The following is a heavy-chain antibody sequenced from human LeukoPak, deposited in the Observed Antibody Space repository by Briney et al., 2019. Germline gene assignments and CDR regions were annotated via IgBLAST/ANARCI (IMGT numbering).Heavy chain of an antibody. Sequence: SETLSLTCTVSGGSISSRSNYWGWIRQPPGKGLEWIGSLYCGSTYYNPSLKSRVTISVDTSKNQLSLKLNSVIAADTAVYYCARHGERGYSYGHDYWGQGTLVTVSS. CDR1: GGSISSRSNY. J-gene: IGHJ4*02. V-gene: IGHV4-39*01. D-gene: IGHD5-18*01. CDR3: ARHGERGYSYGHDY. CDR2: LYCGST.